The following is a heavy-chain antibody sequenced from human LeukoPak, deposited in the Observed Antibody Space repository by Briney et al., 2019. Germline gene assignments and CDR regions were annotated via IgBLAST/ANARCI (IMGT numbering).Heavy chain of an antibody. J-gene: IGHJ5*02. V-gene: IGHV3-48*04. Sequence: PGGSLRLSCAASGFTFSSYSMNWVRQAPGKGLEWVSYISSSSSTIYYADSVKGRFTISRDNAKNSLYLQMNSLRAEDTAVYYCAKERREYQLLLGWFDPWGQGTLVTVSS. CDR1: GFTFSSYS. D-gene: IGHD2-2*01. CDR2: ISSSSSTI. CDR3: AKERREYQLLLGWFDP.